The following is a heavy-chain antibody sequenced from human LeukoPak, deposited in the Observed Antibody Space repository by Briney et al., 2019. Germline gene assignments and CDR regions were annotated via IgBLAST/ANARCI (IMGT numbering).Heavy chain of an antibody. CDR2: INHSGST. J-gene: IGHJ4*02. V-gene: IGHV4-34*01. Sequence: SETLSLTCAVYGGSFSGYYWSWIRQPPGKGLEWIGEINHSGSTNYNPSLKSRVTISVDTSKNQFSLKLSSVTAADTAVYYCARAHCSGGSCQPSVDYWGQGTLVTVSS. CDR1: GGSFSGYY. CDR3: ARAHCSGGSCQPSVDY. D-gene: IGHD2-15*01.